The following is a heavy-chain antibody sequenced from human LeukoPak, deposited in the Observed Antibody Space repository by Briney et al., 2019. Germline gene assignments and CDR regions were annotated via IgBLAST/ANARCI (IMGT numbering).Heavy chain of an antibody. J-gene: IGHJ4*02. Sequence: PGGSLRLSCAASGFTFSSYSMNWVRQAPGKGLEWVSSISSSSSYIYYADSVKGRFTISRDNAKNSLYLQMNSLRAEDTAVYYCARVPDTAMVPYYFDYWGQGTLVTVSS. CDR2: ISSSSSYI. D-gene: IGHD5-18*01. CDR1: GFTFSSYS. CDR3: ARVPDTAMVPYYFDY. V-gene: IGHV3-21*01.